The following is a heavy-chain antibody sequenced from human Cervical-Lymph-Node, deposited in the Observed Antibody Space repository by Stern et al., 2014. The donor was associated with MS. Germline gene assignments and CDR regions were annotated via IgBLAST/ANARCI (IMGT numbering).Heavy chain of an antibody. CDR1: GFTFNNYR. D-gene: IGHD3-10*01. Sequence: VQLVESGGGLVKPGGSLRLSCAASGFTFNNYRMNWVRQAPGKGLEWVSSISESSSYIYYADSVKGRFTISRDIAKNSLFLQMNSLRAEDTAVYYCARDYNGLAYWGQGTLVTVSS. V-gene: IGHV3-21*01. CDR3: ARDYNGLAY. J-gene: IGHJ4*02. CDR2: ISESSSYI.